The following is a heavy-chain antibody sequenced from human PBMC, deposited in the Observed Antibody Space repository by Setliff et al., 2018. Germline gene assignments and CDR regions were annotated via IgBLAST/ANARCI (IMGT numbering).Heavy chain of an antibody. CDR2: IGTAGDT. CDR1: GFTFSSYD. J-gene: IGHJ5*02. D-gene: IGHD4-4*01. Sequence: PGGSLRLSCAASGFTFSSYDMHWVRQATGKGLEWVSAIGTAGDTYYPGSVKGRFTISRENAKNSLYLQMNSLRAEDTAVYYCARDLLGGTVTTTGWFDPWGQGTLVTVSS. CDR3: ARDLLGGTVTTTGWFDP. V-gene: IGHV3-13*01.